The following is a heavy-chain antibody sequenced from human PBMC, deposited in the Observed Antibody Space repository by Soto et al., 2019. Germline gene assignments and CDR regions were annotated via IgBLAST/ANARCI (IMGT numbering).Heavy chain of an antibody. CDR2: ISSNGGST. J-gene: IGHJ3*02. V-gene: IGHV3-64D*08. CDR3: VKGFSDYGDYALGYAFDI. D-gene: IGHD4-17*01. CDR1: GFTFSSYA. Sequence: GGSLRLSCSASGFTFSSYAMHWVRRAPGKGLEYVSAISSNGGSTYYADSVKGRFTISRDNSKNTLYLQMSSLRAEDTAVYYCVKGFSDYGDYALGYAFDIWGQGTMVTVSS.